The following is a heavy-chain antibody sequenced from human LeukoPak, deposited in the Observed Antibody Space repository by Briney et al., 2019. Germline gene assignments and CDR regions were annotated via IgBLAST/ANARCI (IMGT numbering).Heavy chain of an antibody. D-gene: IGHD1-7*01. CDR1: GGSFSGYY. CDR3: GRASLELVIFDY. Sequence: SETLSLTCAVYGGSFSGYYWSWIRQPPGKGLEWIGSIYYSGSTYYNPSLKSRVTISVDTSKNQFSLKLSSVTAADTAVYYCGRASLELVIFDYWGQGTLVTVSS. V-gene: IGHV4-34*01. J-gene: IGHJ4*02. CDR2: IYYSGST.